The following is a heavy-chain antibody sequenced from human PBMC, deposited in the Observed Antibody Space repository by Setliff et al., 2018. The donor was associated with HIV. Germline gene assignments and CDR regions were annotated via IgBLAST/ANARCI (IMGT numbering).Heavy chain of an antibody. CDR2: INDGNGNT. D-gene: IGHD3-10*01. J-gene: IGHJ4*02. CDR1: GYTFTNYA. V-gene: IGHV1-3*01. CDR3: AREDSVGGGFEY. Sequence: ASVKVSCKASGYTFTNYAIHWVRQAPGLGLEWMGWINDGNGNTKYSQNFQGRVTITRDTSSTTSYMELSGLKSEDTAVYYCAREDSVGGGFEYLGPGTLVTVS.